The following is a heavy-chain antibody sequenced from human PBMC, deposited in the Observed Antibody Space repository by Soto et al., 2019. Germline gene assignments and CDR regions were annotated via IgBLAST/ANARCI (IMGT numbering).Heavy chain of an antibody. Sequence: SETLSLTCTVSGGSISSYYWSWIRQPPGKGLEWIGSIYYSGSTYYNPSLKSRVTISVDTSKNQFSLKLSSVTAADTAVYYCARGYYDFWSGYQNWFDPWGQGTLVTVSS. J-gene: IGHJ5*02. V-gene: IGHV4-59*05. D-gene: IGHD3-3*01. CDR2: IYYSGST. CDR3: ARGYYDFWSGYQNWFDP. CDR1: GGSISSYY.